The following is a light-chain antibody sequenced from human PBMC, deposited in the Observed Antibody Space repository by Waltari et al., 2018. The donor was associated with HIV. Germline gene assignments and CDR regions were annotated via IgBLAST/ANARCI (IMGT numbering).Light chain of an antibody. Sequence: DIQLTQSPSFLSASVGDRVTITCRTSQGINYSLAWYQQKPGKAPKLLIYAASTLQSGVPSRFSGSGSGTEFTLTISSLQPEDFATYYCQQLNSYPQITFGGGTKVEIK. J-gene: IGKJ4*01. CDR1: QGINYS. CDR3: QQLNSYPQIT. CDR2: AAS. V-gene: IGKV1-9*01.